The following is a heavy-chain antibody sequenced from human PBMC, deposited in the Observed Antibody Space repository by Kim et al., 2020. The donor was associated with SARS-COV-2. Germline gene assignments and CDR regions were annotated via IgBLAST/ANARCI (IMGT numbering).Heavy chain of an antibody. CDR3: ARDLGFSGGSYGDY. D-gene: IGHD1-26*01. CDR2: IWYDGSNK. J-gene: IGHJ4*02. Sequence: GGSLRLSCAASGFTFSSYGMHWVRQAPGKGLEWVAVIWYDGSNKYYADSVKGRFTISRDNSKNTLYLQMNSLRAEDTAVYYCARDLGFSGGSYGDYWGQGTLVTVSS. CDR1: GFTFSSYG. V-gene: IGHV3-33*01.